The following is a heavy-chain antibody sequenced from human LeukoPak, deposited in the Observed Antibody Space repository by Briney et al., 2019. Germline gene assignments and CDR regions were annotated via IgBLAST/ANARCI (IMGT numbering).Heavy chain of an antibody. Sequence: GGSLRLSCAASGFSFSSFGFHWVRQAPGKGLEWVAVISYDGRNKYYTDSVKGRFTISRDNSKNTLYLQMNSLRVEDTAMYYCAKDRAYYYDSSGAFDYWGQGTLVTVSS. D-gene: IGHD3-22*01. CDR3: AKDRAYYYDSSGAFDY. CDR1: GFSFSSFG. V-gene: IGHV3-30*18. CDR2: ISYDGRNK. J-gene: IGHJ4*02.